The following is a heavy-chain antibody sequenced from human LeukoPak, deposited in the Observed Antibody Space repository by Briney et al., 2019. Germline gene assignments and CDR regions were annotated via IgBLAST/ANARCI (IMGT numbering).Heavy chain of an antibody. V-gene: IGHV4-61*02. D-gene: IGHD3-22*01. Sequence: RPSETLSLTCTVSGGSISSGSYYWSWIRQPAGKGLEWIGRIYTSGSTNYNPSLKSRVTISVDTSKNQFSLKLSSVTAADTAVYYCARDDHLDYYDSSGYYSTQYYYYYYMDVWGKGTTVTISS. CDR1: GGSISSGSYY. J-gene: IGHJ6*03. CDR3: ARDDHLDYYDSSGYYSTQYYYYYYMDV. CDR2: IYTSGST.